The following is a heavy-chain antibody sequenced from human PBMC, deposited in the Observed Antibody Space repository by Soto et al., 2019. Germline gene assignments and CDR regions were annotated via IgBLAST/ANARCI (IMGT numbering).Heavy chain of an antibody. Sequence: PXVCLRLSCAACGLSFSNSAMTWVRQALGKGPEWVSSIGRTNNTHYADSVKGRFAISRDNSQNTLYLQMNSLTAEDTAVYFPAKVDAYSYRPDQWGQGTLVTVSS. J-gene: IGHJ4*02. D-gene: IGHD3-16*02. CDR1: GLSFSNSA. CDR2: IGRTNNT. V-gene: IGHV3-23*01. CDR3: AKVDAYSYRPDQ.